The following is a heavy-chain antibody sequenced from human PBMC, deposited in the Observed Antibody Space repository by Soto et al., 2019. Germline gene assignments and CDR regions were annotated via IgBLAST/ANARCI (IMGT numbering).Heavy chain of an antibody. CDR2: IYYSGST. Sequence: SETLSLTCTVSGGSISSSSYYWGWIRQPPGKGLEWIGSIYYSGSTYYNPSLKSRVTISVDTSKNQFSLKLSSVTAADTAVYYCARPYNYYNWFDPWGQGNLVTVSS. CDR1: GGSISSSSYY. D-gene: IGHD1-1*01. CDR3: ARPYNYYNWFDP. V-gene: IGHV4-39*01. J-gene: IGHJ5*02.